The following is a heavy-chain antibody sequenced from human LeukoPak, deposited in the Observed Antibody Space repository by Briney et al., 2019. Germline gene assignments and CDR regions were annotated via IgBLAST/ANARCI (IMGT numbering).Heavy chain of an antibody. J-gene: IGHJ4*02. CDR2: IYPGDSDT. V-gene: IGHV5-51*01. CDR3: ARSGSSPYYFDY. CDR1: GYSFATYW. D-gene: IGHD1-26*01. Sequence: GESLKISCKGSGYSFATYWIGWVRQMPGKGLEWMGIIYPGDSDTRYSPSFQGQVTISADKSTAYLQWSTLKASDTAVYYCARSGSSPYYFDYWGQGTLVTVSS.